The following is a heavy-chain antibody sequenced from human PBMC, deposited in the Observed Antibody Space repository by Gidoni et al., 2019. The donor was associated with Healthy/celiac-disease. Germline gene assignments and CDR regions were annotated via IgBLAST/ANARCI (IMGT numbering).Heavy chain of an antibody. V-gene: IGHV3-15*01. D-gene: IGHD3-9*01. CDR3: TTDVYYDILTGYSADAFDI. J-gene: IGHJ3*02. Sequence: EVQLVESGGGLVKPGGSLRLSCAASGFTFSNAWMSWVRQAPGKGLEWVGRIKSKTDGGTTDYAAPVKGRFTISRDDSKNTLYLQMNSLKTEDTAVYYCTTDVYYDILTGYSADAFDIWGQGTMVTVSS. CDR1: GFTFSNAW. CDR2: IKSKTDGGTT.